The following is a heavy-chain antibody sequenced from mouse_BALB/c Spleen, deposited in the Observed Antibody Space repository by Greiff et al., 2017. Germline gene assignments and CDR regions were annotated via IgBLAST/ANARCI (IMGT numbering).Heavy chain of an antibody. D-gene: IGHD2-1*01. Sequence: EVQLVESGGGLVKPGGSLKLSCAASGFAFSSYDMSWVRQTPEKRLEWVAYISSGGGSTYYPDTVKGRFTISRDNAKNTLYLQMSSLKSEDTAMYYCARHSYGNYNFAYWGQGTTLTVSS. J-gene: IGHJ2*01. CDR3: ARHSYGNYNFAY. V-gene: IGHV5-12-1*01. CDR2: ISSGGGST. CDR1: GFAFSSYD.